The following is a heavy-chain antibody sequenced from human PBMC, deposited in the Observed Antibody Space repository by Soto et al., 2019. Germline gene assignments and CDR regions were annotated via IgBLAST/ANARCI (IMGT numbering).Heavy chain of an antibody. Sequence: SETLSLTCTVSGGSISSYYWSWIRQPPGKGLEWIGYIYYSGSTNYNPSLKSRVTISVDTSKNQFSLKLSSVTAADTAVYYCAITDYGDYNYFDYWGQGTLVTVSS. CDR2: IYYSGST. CDR3: AITDYGDYNYFDY. D-gene: IGHD4-17*01. CDR1: GGSISSYY. J-gene: IGHJ4*02. V-gene: IGHV4-59*08.